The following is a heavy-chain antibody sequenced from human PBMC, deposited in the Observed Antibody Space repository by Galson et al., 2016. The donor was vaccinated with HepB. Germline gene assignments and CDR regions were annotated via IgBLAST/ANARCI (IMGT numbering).Heavy chain of an antibody. CDR1: GFTFSGSA. J-gene: IGHJ4*02. V-gene: IGHV3-73*01. CDR2: VRSKPNSYAT. Sequence: SLRLSCAASGFTFSGSAIHWVRQASGKGMEWVGRVRSKPNSYATAYAASVEGRFTISRDDSKNTAYLQMNSLKTEDTAVYYCTRLEGVTHIYYYTQWGQGTLVTVSS. D-gene: IGHD3-22*01. CDR3: TRLEGVTHIYYYTQ.